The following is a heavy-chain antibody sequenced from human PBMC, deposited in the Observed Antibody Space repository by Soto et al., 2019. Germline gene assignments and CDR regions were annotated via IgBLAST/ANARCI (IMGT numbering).Heavy chain of an antibody. CDR2: IKQDGIEK. V-gene: IGHV3-7*01. Sequence: EVQVVESGGGLVQPGGSLRLSCAASGFTFSSYWMTWVRQAPGKGLEWVANIKQDGIEKYYVDSVKGRFTISRDNAKNSLYRQMNSLSAEDTAVYSCARAGSNYFASGRYLPYYMDVWGKGTTVTVSS. CDR1: GFTFSSYW. J-gene: IGHJ6*03. CDR3: ARAGSNYFASGRYLPYYMDV. D-gene: IGHD3-10*01.